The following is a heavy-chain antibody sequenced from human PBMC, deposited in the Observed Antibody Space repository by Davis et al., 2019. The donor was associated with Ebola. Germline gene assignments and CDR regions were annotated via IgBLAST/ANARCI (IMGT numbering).Heavy chain of an antibody. CDR2: INSDGSST. CDR1: GFTFSSYW. J-gene: IGHJ4*02. Sequence: GESLKISCAASGFTFSSYWMHWVRQAPGKGLVWVSRINSDGSSTSYADSVKGRFTISRDNAKNTLYLQMNRLRAEDTAVYYCARGATVVKALDYWGQGTLVTVSS. V-gene: IGHV3-74*01. D-gene: IGHD4-23*01. CDR3: ARGATVVKALDY.